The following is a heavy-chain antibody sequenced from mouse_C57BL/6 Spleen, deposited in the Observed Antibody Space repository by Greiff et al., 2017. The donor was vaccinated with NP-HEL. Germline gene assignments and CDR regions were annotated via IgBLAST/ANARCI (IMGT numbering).Heavy chain of an antibody. CDR3: ARGGVITTVVATDAMDY. J-gene: IGHJ4*01. V-gene: IGHV1-81*01. Sequence: VQLQQSGAELARPGASVKLSCKASGYTFTSYGISWVKQRTGQGLEWIGEIYPRSGNTYYNEKFKGKATLTADKSSSTAYMELRSLTSEDSAVYFCARGGVITTVVATDAMDYWGQGTSVTVSS. D-gene: IGHD1-1*01. CDR1: GYTFTSYG. CDR2: IYPRSGNT.